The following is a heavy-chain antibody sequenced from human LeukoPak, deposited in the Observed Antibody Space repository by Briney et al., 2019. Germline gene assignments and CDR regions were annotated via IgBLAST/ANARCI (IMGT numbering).Heavy chain of an antibody. V-gene: IGHV4-4*02. D-gene: IGHD3-10*01. CDR2: IYYSGST. CDR3: AGTYYYGSGSYYDYYYGMDV. J-gene: IGHJ6*04. CDR1: GGSISSSNW. Sequence: SGTLSLTCAVSGGSISSSNWWSWVRQPPGQGLEWIGYIYYSGSTNYNPSLKSRVTISVDTSKNQFSLKLSSVTAADTAVYYCAGTYYYGSGSYYDYYYGMDVWGKGTTVTVSS.